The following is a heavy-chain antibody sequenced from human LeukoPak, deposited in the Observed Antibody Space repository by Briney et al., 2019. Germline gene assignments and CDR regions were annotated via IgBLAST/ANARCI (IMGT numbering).Heavy chain of an antibody. D-gene: IGHD5-18*01. CDR2: INHSGST. V-gene: IGHV4-34*01. CDR3: ASPKGYSYGTDY. Sequence: SETLSLTCAVYGGSFSGYYWSWIRQPPGKGLEWIGEINHSGSTNYNPSLKSRVTISVDTSKNQFSLKLSSVTAADTAVYYCASPKGYSYGTDYWGQGTLVTVSS. J-gene: IGHJ4*02. CDR1: GGSFSGYY.